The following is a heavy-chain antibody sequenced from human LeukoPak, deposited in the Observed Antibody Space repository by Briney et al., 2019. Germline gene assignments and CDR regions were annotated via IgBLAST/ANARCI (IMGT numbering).Heavy chain of an antibody. V-gene: IGHV3-7*03. CDR3: ARDSSPYCGDDCYFDAFDL. CDR1: EFTFCSYW. CDR2: INGDGSKN. Sequence: GGSLRLSCAAPEFTFCSYWMTWGRQAPGRGLEWVANINGDGSKNHFVDSGKGRFTISRDNAKNFLYLQMNSLRAEGTAVYFCARDSSPYCGDDCYFDAFDLWGQGTMVTVSS. J-gene: IGHJ3*01. D-gene: IGHD2-21*02.